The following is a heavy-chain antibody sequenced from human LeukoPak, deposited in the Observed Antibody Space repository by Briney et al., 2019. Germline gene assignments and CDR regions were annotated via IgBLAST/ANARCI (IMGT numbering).Heavy chain of an antibody. Sequence: GRSLRLSCAASGFSFSTFCMHWVRQAPGKGMEWVAVISFDGSANNYADSVKGRFTVSRDNSKNTLYLQMNSLRAEDTAVYYCAKGRGMRQVWKWFDPGGQGTLVTVSS. CDR3: AKGRGMRQVWKWFDP. D-gene: IGHD1-1*01. CDR2: ISFDGSAN. V-gene: IGHV3-33*06. J-gene: IGHJ5*02. CDR1: GFSFSTFC.